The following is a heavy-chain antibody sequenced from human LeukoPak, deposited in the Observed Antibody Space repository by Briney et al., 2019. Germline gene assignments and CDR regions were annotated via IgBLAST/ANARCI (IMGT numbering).Heavy chain of an antibody. CDR3: TRRVDAAMILWSAFDI. CDR2: TSSSSSYI. J-gene: IGHJ3*02. Sequence: GGSLRLSCAASGFTLSTYSINWVRQAPGKGLEWVSSTSSSSSYIYCADSLKGRFTISRDNAKNSLYLQMNSLRAEDTAVYYCTRRVDAAMILWSAFDIWGQGTMVTVSS. V-gene: IGHV3-21*01. CDR1: GFTLSTYS. D-gene: IGHD5-18*01.